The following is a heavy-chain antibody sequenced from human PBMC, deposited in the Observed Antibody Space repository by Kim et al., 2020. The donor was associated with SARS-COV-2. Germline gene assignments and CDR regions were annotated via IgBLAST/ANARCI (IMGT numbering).Heavy chain of an antibody. Sequence: GTTDYAAPVKGRFTISRDDSKNTLYVEMNSLKTEDTGVYYCTTGGSSSYNWGQGTLVIVSP. V-gene: IGHV3-15*01. J-gene: IGHJ4*02. CDR2: GTT. D-gene: IGHD2-2*02. CDR3: TTGGSSSYN.